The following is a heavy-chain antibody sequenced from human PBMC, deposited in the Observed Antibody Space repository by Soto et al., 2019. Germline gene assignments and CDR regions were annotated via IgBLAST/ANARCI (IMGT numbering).Heavy chain of an antibody. V-gene: IGHV3-30*03. CDR1: GFTFSSYG. CDR2: ISYDGGLQ. CDR3: VSDRGYGHASVPYS. J-gene: IGHJ4*02. D-gene: IGHD5-18*01. Sequence: QAQLVESGGGVVQPGKSLRLSCAASGFTFSSYGMHWVRQAPGTGLEWVAVISYDGGLQHYADSVKGRFTFSRDNSKNMVLLRMNSLRAEDTAVYYCVSDRGYGHASVPYSWGQGTLVSVSS.